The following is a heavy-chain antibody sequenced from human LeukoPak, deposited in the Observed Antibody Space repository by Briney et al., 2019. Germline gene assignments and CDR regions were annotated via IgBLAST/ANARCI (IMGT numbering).Heavy chain of an antibody. CDR2: ISSGGDIF. D-gene: IGHD5-18*01. CDR3: ARDGRDGYHF. J-gene: IGHJ4*02. V-gene: IGHV3-48*01. Sequence: GGSLRLSCAASGFTFNTYNMNWIRQAPGKGLEWVSCISSGGDIFYSADSVKGRFTISRDNAKNSLYLQMNSLRAEDTAVYYCARDGRDGYHFWGQGTLVTVSS. CDR1: GFTFNTYN.